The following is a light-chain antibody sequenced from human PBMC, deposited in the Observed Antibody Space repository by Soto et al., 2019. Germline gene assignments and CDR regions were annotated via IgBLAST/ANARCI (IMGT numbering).Light chain of an antibody. Sequence: DIVLTQSPGTLSLSPGERATLSCRASQSVSSNHLAWYQPKPGQAPRLLIYGGSTRATGIPVRFSGSGSETEFTLTITSLEPEDFAVYYCQQRSNWPPITFGQGTRLEI. J-gene: IGKJ5*01. CDR1: QSVSSN. CDR2: GGS. V-gene: IGKV3-11*01. CDR3: QQRSNWPPIT.